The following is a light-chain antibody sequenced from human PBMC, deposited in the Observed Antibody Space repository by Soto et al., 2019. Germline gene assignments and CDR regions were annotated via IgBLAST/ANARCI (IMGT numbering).Light chain of an antibody. Sequence: DIVMTQTPLSSPVTLGQPASISCRSSQSLVDSAGNTHLSWLQQRPGQPPRLLIYTISKRFSGVPDRFSGSGAGTEFTLKISGVEAEDGGLYYCMQTAQFPRTFGQGTKVEIK. CDR2: TIS. J-gene: IGKJ1*01. CDR3: MQTAQFPRT. CDR1: QSLVDSAGNTH. V-gene: IGKV2-24*01.